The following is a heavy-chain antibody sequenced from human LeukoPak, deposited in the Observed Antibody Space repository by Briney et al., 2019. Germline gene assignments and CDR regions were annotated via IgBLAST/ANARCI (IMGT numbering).Heavy chain of an antibody. D-gene: IGHD3-16*01. CDR3: ARLPRMITFGGVKPLYYFDY. V-gene: IGHV4-59*01. Sequence: PSETLSLTCTVSGGSLSSYYWSWIRQPPGKGLEWIGYIYYSGRTNYNPSLKSRVTISVDTSKNQFSLKLSSVTAADTAVYYCARLPRMITFGGVKPLYYFDYWGQGTLVTVSS. J-gene: IGHJ4*02. CDR1: GGSLSSYY. CDR2: IYYSGRT.